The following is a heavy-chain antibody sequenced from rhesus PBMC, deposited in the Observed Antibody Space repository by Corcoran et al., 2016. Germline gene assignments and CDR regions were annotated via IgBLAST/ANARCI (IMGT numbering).Heavy chain of an antibody. D-gene: IGHD6S26*01. CDR1: GYSISSNY. CDR3: ARGYSSGWSYNYGLDS. CDR2: IYGSSGST. J-gene: IGHJ6*01. V-gene: IGHV4-147*01. Sequence: QVQLQESGPGLVKPSETLSLTCAVSGYSISSNYWSWIRQPPGKGLEWIGYIYGSSGSTYYNPSLKSPVTISTDTAKNQFSLKLSSVTAADTAVYYCARGYSSGWSYNYGLDSWGQGVVVTVSS.